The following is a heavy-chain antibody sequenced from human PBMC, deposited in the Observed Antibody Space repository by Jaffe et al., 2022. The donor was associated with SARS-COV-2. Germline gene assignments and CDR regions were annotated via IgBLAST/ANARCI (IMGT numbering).Heavy chain of an antibody. Sequence: EVQLVESGGGLVQPGGSLRLSCAASGFTFSSYWMSWVRQAPGKGLEWVANIKQDGSEKYYVDSVKGRFTISRDNAKNSLYLQMNSLRAEDTAVYYCARVWWVVVVPAASFDYWGQGTLVTVSS. J-gene: IGHJ4*02. CDR3: ARVWWVVVVPAASFDY. V-gene: IGHV3-7*01. CDR2: IKQDGSEK. CDR1: GFTFSSYW. D-gene: IGHD2-2*01.